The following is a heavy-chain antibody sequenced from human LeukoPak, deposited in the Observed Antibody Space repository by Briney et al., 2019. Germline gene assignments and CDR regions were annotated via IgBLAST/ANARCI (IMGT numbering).Heavy chain of an antibody. V-gene: IGHV1-18*01. J-gene: IGHJ3*02. CDR2: ISAYNGNT. Sequence: GASVKVSCKASGYTFTSYGISWVRQAPGQGLEWMGWISAYNGNTNYAQKLQGRVTMTTDTSTSTAYMELRRLRSDDTAVYYCARPSTYSSSWYLDAFDIWGQGTMVTVSS. CDR1: GYTFTSYG. D-gene: IGHD6-13*01. CDR3: ARPSTYSSSWYLDAFDI.